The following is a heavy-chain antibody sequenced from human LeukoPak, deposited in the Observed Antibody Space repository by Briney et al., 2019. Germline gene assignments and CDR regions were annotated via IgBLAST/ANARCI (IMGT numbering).Heavy chain of an antibody. V-gene: IGHV3-11*04. CDR1: GFTFTDYY. CDR2: ISSSGSVI. J-gene: IGHJ4*02. CDR3: ARILDSAWGELGY. D-gene: IGHD6-19*01. Sequence: PGGSLRLSCAASGFTFTDYYMTWIRQAPGKGLEWVSYISSSGSVIHYADSVKGRFTISRDNAKNLVYLQMNSLRAEDTAVYYCARILDSAWGELGYWGQGTLVTVSS.